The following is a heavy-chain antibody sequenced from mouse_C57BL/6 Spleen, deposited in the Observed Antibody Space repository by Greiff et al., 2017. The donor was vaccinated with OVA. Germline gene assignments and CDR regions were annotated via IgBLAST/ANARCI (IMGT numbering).Heavy chain of an antibody. Sequence: EVQLQQSGPGLVKPSQSLSLTCSVTGYSITSGYYWNWIRQFPGNQLEWMGYISYDGSNNYNPSLKNRISITRDTSKNQFFLKLNSVTTEDTATYYCARDYYGSYFDYWGQGTTLTVSS. D-gene: IGHD1-1*01. V-gene: IGHV3-6*01. CDR3: ARDYYGSYFDY. CDR2: ISYDGSN. CDR1: GYSITSGYY. J-gene: IGHJ2*01.